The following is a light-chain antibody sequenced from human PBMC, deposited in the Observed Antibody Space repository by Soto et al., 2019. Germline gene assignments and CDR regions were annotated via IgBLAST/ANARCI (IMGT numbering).Light chain of an antibody. V-gene: IGKV1-39*01. CDR3: QQSYSMVRT. Sequence: INITQSPSSLYASVGDRVIITCRASQNINTYLNWYQQKAGKAPQLLIYGASSLQRGVPSRFSGGGSGTEFTLTIGGLQPDDFATYYCQQSYSMVRTFGQGTKVDI. J-gene: IGKJ1*01. CDR2: GAS. CDR1: QNINTY.